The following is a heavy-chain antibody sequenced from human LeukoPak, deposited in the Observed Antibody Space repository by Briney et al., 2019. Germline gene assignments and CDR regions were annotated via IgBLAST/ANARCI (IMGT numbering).Heavy chain of an antibody. J-gene: IGHJ4*02. D-gene: IGHD3-10*01. CDR1: GYTFTEYH. CDR3: ARGRELWFGEFYFDY. V-gene: IGHV1-2*02. CDR2: INPNSGGT. Sequence: ASVKVSCKASGYTFTEYHMHWVRQAPGQALEWMGWINPNSGGTNYAQKFQGRVTMTRDTSISTAYMELSRLRSDDTAVYYCARGRELWFGEFYFDYWGQGTLVTVSS.